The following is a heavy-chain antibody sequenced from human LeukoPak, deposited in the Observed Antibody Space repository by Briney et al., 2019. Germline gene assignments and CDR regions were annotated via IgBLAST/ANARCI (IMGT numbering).Heavy chain of an antibody. J-gene: IGHJ5*02. V-gene: IGHV3-23*01. D-gene: IGHD1-7*01. Sequence: PGGSLRLSCAASGFTFSSYAMSWVRQAPGKGLEWVSAISGSGGSTYYVDFVKGRFTISRDNSKNTLYLQMNSQRAEDTAVYFCARGAGTMRGWFDPWGQGTLVTVSS. CDR1: GFTFSSYA. CDR2: ISGSGGST. CDR3: ARGAGTMRGWFDP.